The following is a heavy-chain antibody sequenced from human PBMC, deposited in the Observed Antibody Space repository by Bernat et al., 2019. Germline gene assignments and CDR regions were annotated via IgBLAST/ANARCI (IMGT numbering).Heavy chain of an antibody. D-gene: IGHD3-16*01. Sequence: EVQLVESGGGLVQPGGSLRLSCAASGFAFNTNWMTWVRQAPGKVLEWVANINQDGSEKNYVNSVKGRFTIFRDNTKGSLFLQMNGLRAEDTAYYYCAREGGAGYSFDYWGQGALVTVSS. J-gene: IGHJ4*02. V-gene: IGHV3-7*03. CDR3: AREGGAGYSFDY. CDR2: INQDGSEK. CDR1: GFAFNTNW.